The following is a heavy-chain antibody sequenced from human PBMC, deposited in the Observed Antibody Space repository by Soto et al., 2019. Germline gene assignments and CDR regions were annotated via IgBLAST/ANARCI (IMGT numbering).Heavy chain of an antibody. CDR3: ARLPKGSVVTG. D-gene: IGHD2-21*02. CDR2: ISSTGNDI. J-gene: IGHJ4*02. Sequence: VPLMESGGGLVYPGASLRLSCETSGFSFRDHSMNWVRQAPGKGLQWVSYISSTGNDIHYADSVKGRFTVSRDNAKNALFLQMNSLRDDDSSTYYCARLPKGSVVTGWGQGTLVTVSS. CDR1: GFSFRDHS. V-gene: IGHV3-48*02.